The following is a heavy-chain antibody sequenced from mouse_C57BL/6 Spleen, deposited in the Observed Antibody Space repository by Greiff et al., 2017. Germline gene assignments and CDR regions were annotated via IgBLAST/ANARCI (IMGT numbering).Heavy chain of an antibody. D-gene: IGHD2-4*01. J-gene: IGHJ3*01. V-gene: IGHV1-80*01. CDR3: ARRMSGDYDEACFAY. CDR2: IYPGDGDT. CDR1: GYAFSSYW. Sequence: QVQLQQSGAELVKPGASVKISCKASGYAFSSYWMHWVKQRPGKGLEWIGQIYPGDGDTNYNGKFKGKATLTADKSSSTAYMQLSSLTSEDSAVYFCARRMSGDYDEACFAYWGQGTLVTVSA.